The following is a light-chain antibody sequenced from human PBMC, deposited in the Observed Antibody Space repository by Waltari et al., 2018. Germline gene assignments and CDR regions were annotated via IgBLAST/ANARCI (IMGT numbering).Light chain of an antibody. Sequence: EIVLTQSPGTLSLSPGERATLFCWASQSVSRALVWYQQKPGQAPRLLIYGASTRAPGIPDRFSGSGSGTDFSLTINRLEPEDFAVYYCQHYVRLPATFGQGTKVEI. V-gene: IGKV3-20*01. CDR3: QHYVRLPAT. CDR1: QSVSRA. J-gene: IGKJ1*01. CDR2: GAS.